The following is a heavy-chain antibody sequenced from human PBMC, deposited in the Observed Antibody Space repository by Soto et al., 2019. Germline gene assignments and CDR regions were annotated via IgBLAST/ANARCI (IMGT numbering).Heavy chain of an antibody. CDR2: ISHSGRT. Sequence: SETLSLTCGVSSGSISSRNWWSWVRQPPGKGLEWIGEISHSGRTNYNPSLESRVTMSVDKSRNQFYLNLNFVTAADTAVYYCATQTYSYNWHHWGQGTLVTVSS. J-gene: IGHJ5*02. D-gene: IGHD1-1*01. V-gene: IGHV4-4*02. CDR1: SGSISSRNW. CDR3: ATQTYSYNWHH.